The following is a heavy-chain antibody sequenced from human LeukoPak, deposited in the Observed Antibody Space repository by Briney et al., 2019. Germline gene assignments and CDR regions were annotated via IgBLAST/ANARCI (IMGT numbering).Heavy chain of an antibody. CDR1: GFTFSSYA. D-gene: IGHD3-3*01. Sequence: PGRSLRLSCAASGFTFSSYAMHWVRQAPGKGLEWVAVISYDGSNKYYADSVKGRFTISRDNSKNTLYLQMNSLRAEDTAMYYCARSERKRFLEWSLDYYYGMDVWGQGTTVTVSS. V-gene: IGHV3-30-3*01. CDR3: ARSERKRFLEWSLDYYYGMDV. J-gene: IGHJ6*02. CDR2: ISYDGSNK.